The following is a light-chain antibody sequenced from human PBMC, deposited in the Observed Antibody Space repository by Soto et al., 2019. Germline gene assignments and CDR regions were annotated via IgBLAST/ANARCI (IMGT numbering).Light chain of an antibody. V-gene: IGKV3-15*01. CDR2: RTS. Sequence: EIVMTQSPATLSVSPGERATLSCRASQRISSNLAWYQQKPGQAPRLLMFRTSSRATGFPARFSGSGSGTEFNITISSLQSEDFGVYYCQQYNNWPRATFGGGTKVEIK. J-gene: IGKJ4*01. CDR3: QQYNNWPRAT. CDR1: QRISSN.